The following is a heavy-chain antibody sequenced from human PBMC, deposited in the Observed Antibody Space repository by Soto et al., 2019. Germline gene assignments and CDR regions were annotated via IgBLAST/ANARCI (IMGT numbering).Heavy chain of an antibody. CDR2: IYLADSHT. CDR3: ATHGAIIILRGDPGFDS. V-gene: IGHV5-51*01. J-gene: IGHJ5*01. Sequence: SLTISFRGCGYHFSNNWIGWVRPMPGKGREWMAMIYLADSHTKYSPSVQVQVTISADKSISTAYLQWSTLKASDPAMYYCATHGAIIILRGDPGFDSGGQGTLATVSS. CDR1: GYHFSNNW. D-gene: IGHD3-10*01.